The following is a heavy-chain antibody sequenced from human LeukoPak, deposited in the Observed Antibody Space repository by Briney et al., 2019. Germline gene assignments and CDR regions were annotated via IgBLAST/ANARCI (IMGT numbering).Heavy chain of an antibody. Sequence: SVKVSCKASGGTFSSYAISWVRQAPGQGLEWMGGIIPIFGTANYAQKFQGRVTITTDESTSTSYMELSSLRSEDTDVYYCARGRGAAAPLPSWGQGTLVTVSS. CDR1: GGTFSSYA. CDR3: ARGRGAAAPLPS. V-gene: IGHV1-69*05. CDR2: IIPIFGTA. J-gene: IGHJ4*02. D-gene: IGHD6-25*01.